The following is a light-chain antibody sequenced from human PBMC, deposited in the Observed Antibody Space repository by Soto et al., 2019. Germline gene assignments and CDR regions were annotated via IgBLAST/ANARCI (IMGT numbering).Light chain of an antibody. V-gene: IGKV1-5*03. CDR3: QHYNSYSEA. Sequence: DIQMTQSPSILSGSVGDRVTITCRASQTISSWLAWYQQKPGKAPKLLIYKASTLKSGVPSRFSGSGSGTDFTLTISSLHPDDFATYYCQHYNSYSEAFGQGTKVDIK. J-gene: IGKJ1*01. CDR2: KAS. CDR1: QTISSW.